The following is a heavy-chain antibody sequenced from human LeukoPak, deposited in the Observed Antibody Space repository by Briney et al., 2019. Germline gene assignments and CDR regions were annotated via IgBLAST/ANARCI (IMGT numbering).Heavy chain of an antibody. CDR1: GDSINSNY. V-gene: IGHV4-59*12. Sequence: SETLSLTCSVSGDSINSNYWSWMRQPPGKGLEWIGYIYYGGSTNYNPSLKSRVTISVDTSKNQLSLKLSSVTAADTAVYYCARDSYDYVWGSYPRPVDYWGQGTLVTVSS. J-gene: IGHJ4*02. CDR2: IYYGGST. D-gene: IGHD3-16*02. CDR3: ARDSYDYVWGSYPRPVDY.